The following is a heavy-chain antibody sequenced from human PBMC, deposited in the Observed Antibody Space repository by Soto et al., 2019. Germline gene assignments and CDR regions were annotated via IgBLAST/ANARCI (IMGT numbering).Heavy chain of an antibody. J-gene: IGHJ4*02. CDR1: GGSISSSNW. Sequence: QVQLQESGPGLVKPSGTLSLTCAVSGGSISSSNWWSWVRQPPGKGLEWIGEIYHSGSTNYNPSLEXRVXIXGDKSKDQCSLTLSSVTAADTAVYCCVGGDGCVVDSWGPGALVTVSS. CDR2: IYHSGST. V-gene: IGHV4-4*01. CDR3: VGGDGCVVDS. D-gene: IGHD2-21*02.